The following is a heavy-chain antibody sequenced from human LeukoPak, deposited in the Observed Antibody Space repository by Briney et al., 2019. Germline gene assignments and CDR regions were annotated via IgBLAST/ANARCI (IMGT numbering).Heavy chain of an antibody. V-gene: IGHV3-21*01. Sequence: GGSLRLSCAASGFTFSSYSMNWVRQAPGKGLEWVSSISSSSSYIYYADSVKGRFTISRDNAKNSLYLQMNSLRAEDTAVYYCAKQSSTYWGYFDYWGQGTLVTVSS. D-gene: IGHD7-27*01. CDR3: AKQSSTYWGYFDY. CDR1: GFTFSSYS. CDR2: ISSSSSYI. J-gene: IGHJ4*02.